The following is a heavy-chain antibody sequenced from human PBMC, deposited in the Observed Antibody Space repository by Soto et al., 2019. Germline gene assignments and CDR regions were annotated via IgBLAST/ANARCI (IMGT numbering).Heavy chain of an antibody. Sequence: EMHLVESGGGLVQPGRSLRLSCAASGFTFDDYAMHWVRQVPGKGLEWVSGISWNSEVKLYADTTKGRVAISRDNAKYSLYLQIDGLGVEDTAFYYCVKDRRFLEAWGAFDVWGQGTLVTVSS. CDR1: GFTFDDYA. CDR3: VKDRRFLEAWGAFDV. CDR2: ISWNSEVK. V-gene: IGHV3-9*01. J-gene: IGHJ3*01. D-gene: IGHD3-3*01.